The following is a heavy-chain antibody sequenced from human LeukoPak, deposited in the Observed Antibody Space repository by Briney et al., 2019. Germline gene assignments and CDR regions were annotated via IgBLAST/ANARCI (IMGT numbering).Heavy chain of an antibody. CDR3: ARDVAGALDF. Sequence: PGGSLRLSCAASGFTFSSYEMNWVRQAPGKGLEWVSYISSSGSTIYYADSVKGRFTISRDNAKNSLYLQMNSLTDEDTAVYYCARDVAGALDFWGQGTLLIVSS. CDR1: GFTFSSYE. CDR2: ISSSGSTI. J-gene: IGHJ4*02. V-gene: IGHV3-48*03. D-gene: IGHD6-19*01.